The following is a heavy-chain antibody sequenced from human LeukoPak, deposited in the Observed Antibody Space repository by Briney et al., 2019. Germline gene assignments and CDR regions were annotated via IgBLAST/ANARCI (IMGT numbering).Heavy chain of an antibody. V-gene: IGHV1-18*01. D-gene: IGHD6-13*01. Sequence: GASVKVSCKASGYTFTSYGISWVRQAPGQGLEWMGWISAYNGNTNYAQKLQGRVTMNTDTSTNTAYMELRSLRSDDTAVYYCARDRGRSSWPYYFDYWGQGTLVTVSS. CDR3: ARDRGRSSWPYYFDY. CDR2: ISAYNGNT. J-gene: IGHJ4*02. CDR1: GYTFTSYG.